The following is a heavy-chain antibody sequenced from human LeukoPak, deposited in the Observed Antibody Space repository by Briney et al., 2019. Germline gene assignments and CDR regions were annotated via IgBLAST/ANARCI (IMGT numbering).Heavy chain of an antibody. V-gene: IGHV1-46*01. CDR1: GYTSSYFY. Sequence: ASVKVSCKASGYTSSYFYIHWVRQAPGQGLEWMGIFNPSGNVATYAHEFQGRVTMATDTSTSTLYMDLSSLRSEDTAVYYCASRHSDAYYYQFDYWGQGTLVTVSS. CDR2: FNPSGNVA. J-gene: IGHJ4*02. D-gene: IGHD3-22*01. CDR3: ASRHSDAYYYQFDY.